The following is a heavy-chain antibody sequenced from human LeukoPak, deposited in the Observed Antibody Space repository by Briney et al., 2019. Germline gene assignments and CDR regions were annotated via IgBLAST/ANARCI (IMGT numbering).Heavy chain of an antibody. D-gene: IGHD1-1*01. J-gene: IGHJ5*02. Sequence: GGSLRLSCAASGFTFSSYAMSWVRQAPGKGLEWVSVISGSGGSISYADSVKGRFTISRDNSKNTLYLQMNSLRAEDTALYYCAKDRLSTPTGHRFDPWGKGTQVTVSS. CDR3: AKDRLSTPTGHRFDP. V-gene: IGHV3-23*01. CDR2: ISGSGGSI. CDR1: GFTFSSYA.